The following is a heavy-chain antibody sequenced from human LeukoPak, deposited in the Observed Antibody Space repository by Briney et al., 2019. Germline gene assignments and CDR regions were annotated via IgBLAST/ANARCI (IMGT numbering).Heavy chain of an antibody. V-gene: IGHV4-38-2*02. CDR2: IYHSGST. J-gene: IGHJ5*02. Sequence: SETLSLTCTVSGYSISSGYYWGWIRQPPGKGLEWIGSIYHSGSTYYNPSLKSRVTISVDTSKNQFSLKLSSVTAADTAVYYCARRSSNYAVVDPWGQGTLVTVSS. D-gene: IGHD6-13*01. CDR3: ARRSSNYAVVDP. CDR1: GYSISSGYY.